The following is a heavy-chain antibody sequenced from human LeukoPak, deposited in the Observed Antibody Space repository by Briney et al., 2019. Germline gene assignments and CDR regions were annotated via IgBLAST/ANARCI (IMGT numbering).Heavy chain of an antibody. CDR3: AKDLVTGSLDY. V-gene: IGHV3-11*01. J-gene: IGHJ4*02. CDR1: GFTFSDYY. D-gene: IGHD3-10*01. Sequence: KAGGSLRLSCAASGFTFSDYYMSWIRRAPGKGLEWVSYISSSGSTIYYADSVKGRFTISRDNAKNSLYLQMNSLRAEDTAIYYCAKDLVTGSLDYWGQGTLVTVSS. CDR2: ISSSGSTI.